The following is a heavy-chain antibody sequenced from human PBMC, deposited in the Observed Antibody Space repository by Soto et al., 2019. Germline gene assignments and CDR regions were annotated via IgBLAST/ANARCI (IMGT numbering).Heavy chain of an antibody. Sequence: SETLSLTCTVSGGSISSGDYYWSWIRQPPGKGLEWIGYIYYSGSTYYNPSLKSRVTISVDTSKNQFSLKLSSVTAADTALYYNARDIAAAGFDYWGQGTLVTVSP. J-gene: IGHJ4*02. CDR2: IYYSGST. D-gene: IGHD6-13*01. CDR1: GGSISSGDYY. CDR3: ARDIAAAGFDY. V-gene: IGHV4-30-4*01.